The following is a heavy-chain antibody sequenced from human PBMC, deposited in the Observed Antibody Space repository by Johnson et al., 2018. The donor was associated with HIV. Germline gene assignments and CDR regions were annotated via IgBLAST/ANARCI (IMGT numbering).Heavy chain of an antibody. Sequence: QVQLVESGGGVVQPGMSLRLSCAASGFTFSSYGMHWVRQAPGKGLEWVAVIWYDGSNKYYADSVKGRFTISRDNSKNTLYLQMNSLRAEDTAVYYCAKARAAAGTSDAFDIWGQGTMVTVSS. CDR2: IWYDGSNK. D-gene: IGHD6-13*01. V-gene: IGHV3-33*06. CDR3: AKARAAAGTSDAFDI. J-gene: IGHJ3*02. CDR1: GFTFSSYG.